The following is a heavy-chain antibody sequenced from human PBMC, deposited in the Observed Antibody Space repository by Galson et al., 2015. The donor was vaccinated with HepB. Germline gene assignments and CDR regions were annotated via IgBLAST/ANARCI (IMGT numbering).Heavy chain of an antibody. V-gene: IGHV4-59*01. CDR2: IHYSGST. J-gene: IGHJ6*02. Sequence: SETLSLTCTVSGGSISSYYWSWVRQPPGKGLEWIGYIHYSGSTNYNPSLKSRVTMSVDTSKNQFSLTLSSVTAADTALYYCAGALKQQQPYGTDVWGRGTTVTVSS. CDR1: GGSISSYY. CDR3: AGALKQQQPYGTDV. D-gene: IGHD6-13*01.